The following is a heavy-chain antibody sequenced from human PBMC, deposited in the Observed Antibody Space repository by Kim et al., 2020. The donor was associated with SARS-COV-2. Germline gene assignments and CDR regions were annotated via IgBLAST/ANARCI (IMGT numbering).Heavy chain of an antibody. V-gene: IGHV7-4-1*02. D-gene: IGHD5-18*01. CDR1: GYTFTSHA. J-gene: IGHJ4*02. CDR3: ARTFMVTLDY. CDR2: INTNTGNP. Sequence: ASVKVSCKTSGYTFTSHAMSWLRQAPGQGLEWMGWINTNTGNPTYAQGFTGRFVFSLDTSVSTAYLQISSLKIDDTAVYFFARTFMVTLDYWGQGALVTVSS.